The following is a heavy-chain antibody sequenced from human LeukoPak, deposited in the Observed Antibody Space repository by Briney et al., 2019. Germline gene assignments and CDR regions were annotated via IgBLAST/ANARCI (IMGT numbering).Heavy chain of an antibody. J-gene: IGHJ3*02. CDR3: ARDLKSYKDYYYDSSGYYRGRTNDAFDI. Sequence: SVKVSCKASGYTFTSYYMHWVRQAPGQGLEWMGGIIPIFGTANYAQKFQGRVTITADKSTSTAYMELSSLRSEDTAVYYCARDLKSYKDYYYDSSGYYRGRTNDAFDIWGQGTMVTVSS. CDR1: GYTFTSYY. D-gene: IGHD3-22*01. CDR2: IIPIFGTA. V-gene: IGHV1-69*06.